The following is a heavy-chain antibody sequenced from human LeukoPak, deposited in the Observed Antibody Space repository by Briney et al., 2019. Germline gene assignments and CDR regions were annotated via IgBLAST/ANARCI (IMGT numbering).Heavy chain of an antibody. D-gene: IGHD1-26*01. CDR2: IYYSGST. V-gene: IGHV4-59*08. J-gene: IGHJ4*02. CDR1: GGSITSYY. Sequence: SETLSLTCTVSGGSITSYYWNWIRQPPGKGLEWIGYIYYSGSTNYNPSLKSRVTISVDTSKNQFSLKLSSVTAADTAVYYCARRGGSYVEYYFDYWGQGTLVTVSS. CDR3: ARRGGSYVEYYFDY.